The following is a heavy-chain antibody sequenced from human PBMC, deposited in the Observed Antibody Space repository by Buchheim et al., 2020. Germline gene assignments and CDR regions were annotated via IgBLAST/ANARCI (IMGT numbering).Heavy chain of an antibody. CDR3: AKNRMVYSSSWYEGGPYYFDY. V-gene: IGHV3-30*18. CDR2: ISYDGSNK. CDR1: GFTFSSYG. J-gene: IGHJ4*02. D-gene: IGHD6-13*01. Sequence: QVQLVESGGGVVQPGRSLRLSCAASGFTFSSYGMHWVRQAPGKGLEWVAVISYDGSNKYYADSVKGRFTISRDNSKTTPYLQMNSLRAEDTAVYYCAKNRMVYSSSWYEGGPYYFDYWGQGTL.